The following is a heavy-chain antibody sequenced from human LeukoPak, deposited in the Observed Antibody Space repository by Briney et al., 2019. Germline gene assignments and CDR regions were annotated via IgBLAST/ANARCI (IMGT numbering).Heavy chain of an antibody. CDR2: INHSGST. Sequence: SETLSLTCAVYGGSFSGYYRSWIRQPPGKGLEWIGEINHSGSTNYNPSLKSRVTISVDTSKNQFSLKLNSVTAADTAVYYCAKSNGYGLVDIWGQGTMVTVSS. D-gene: IGHD3-10*01. CDR3: AKSNGYGLVDI. J-gene: IGHJ3*02. CDR1: GGSFSGYY. V-gene: IGHV4-34*01.